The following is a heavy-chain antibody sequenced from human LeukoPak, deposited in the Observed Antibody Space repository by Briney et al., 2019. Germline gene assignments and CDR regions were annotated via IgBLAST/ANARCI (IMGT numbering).Heavy chain of an antibody. CDR1: GFTVSSNY. V-gene: IGHV3-53*01. J-gene: IGHJ4*02. Sequence: PGGSLRLSCAASGFTVSSNYMSWVRQAPGKGLEWVSVIYSGGSAYYADSVKGRFIISRDNSKNTLYLQMNSLRAKDTAVYYCARLMEGYFDYWGQGTLVTVSS. D-gene: IGHD3-3*01. CDR2: IYSGGSA. CDR3: ARLMEGYFDY.